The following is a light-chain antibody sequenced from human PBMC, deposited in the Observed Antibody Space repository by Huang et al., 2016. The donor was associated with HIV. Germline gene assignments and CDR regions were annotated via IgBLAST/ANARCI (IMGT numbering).Light chain of an antibody. CDR2: GSS. CDR1: QSVRDN. V-gene: IGKV3-15*01. Sequence: EVLMTQSPVTLSESPGGRVTISCWASQSVRDNLAWFQQKPGQAPRLLVHGSSTRATGGPARFSGSGSGTVFTLTITSLQSEDYAVYYCQQYYTWPRTFGQGTRVE. CDR3: QQYYTWPRT. J-gene: IGKJ1*01.